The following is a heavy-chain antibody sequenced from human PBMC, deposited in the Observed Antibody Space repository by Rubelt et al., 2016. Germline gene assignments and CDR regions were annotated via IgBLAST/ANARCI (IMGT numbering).Heavy chain of an antibody. D-gene: IGHD3-10*01. Sequence: VWSWGGLVRPGGSLRLSCAASGFTFSSYAMHWVRQAPGKGLEYVSAISSNGGSTYYANSVKGRFTISRDNSKNTLYLQMGSLRAEDMAVYYCARGGLLWFGELFLWGQGTLVTVSS. V-gene: IGHV3-64*01. CDR2: ISSNGGST. J-gene: IGHJ4*02. CDR1: GFTFSSYA. CDR3: ARGGLLWFGELFL.